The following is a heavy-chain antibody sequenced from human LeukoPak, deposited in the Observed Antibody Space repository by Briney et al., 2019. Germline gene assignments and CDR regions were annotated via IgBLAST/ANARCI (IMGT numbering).Heavy chain of an antibody. D-gene: IGHD4-17*01. Sequence: PSETLSLTCAVYGGSFSGYYWSWIRQPPGKGLEWIGGINHSGSTNYNPSLKSRVTISVDTSKNQFSLKLSSVTAADTAVYYCARQSRGSTVTTPFDYWGQGTLVTVSS. CDR3: ARQSRGSTVTTPFDY. J-gene: IGHJ4*02. V-gene: IGHV4-34*01. CDR1: GGSFSGYY. CDR2: INHSGST.